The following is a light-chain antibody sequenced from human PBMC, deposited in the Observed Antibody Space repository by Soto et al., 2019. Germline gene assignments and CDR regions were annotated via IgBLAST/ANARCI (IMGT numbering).Light chain of an antibody. J-gene: IGKJ1*01. V-gene: IGKV3-11*01. CDR3: KERSNWPCS. Sequence: EIVLTQSPATLSLSPGERATLSCRASQSVRNQLAWYQQKPGQAPRLLIYDSSNRATGIPGRFSGSGSGTDFPRTFDSHNPEDFAVYFCKERSNWPCSFGQGTKVEI. CDR1: QSVRNQ. CDR2: DSS.